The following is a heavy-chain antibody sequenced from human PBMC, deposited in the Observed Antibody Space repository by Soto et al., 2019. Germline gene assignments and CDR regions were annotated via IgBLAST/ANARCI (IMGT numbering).Heavy chain of an antibody. D-gene: IGHD2-15*01. CDR2: FNPNSGST. CDR3: ARDLFAANY. CDR1: GYTFISSY. J-gene: IGHJ4*02. V-gene: IGHV1-46*01. Sequence: ASVKVSCKASGYTFISSYVHWVRQAPGQGLEWVAIFNPNSGSTNYAQDCQGRVTLTRDTSTSTVFMELSSLHSDDTAGDYCARDLFAANYWGQGTLVTVSS.